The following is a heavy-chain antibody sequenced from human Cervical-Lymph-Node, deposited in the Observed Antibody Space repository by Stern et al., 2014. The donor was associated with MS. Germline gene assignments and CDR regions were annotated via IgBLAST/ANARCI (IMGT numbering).Heavy chain of an antibody. CDR3: ARHVQGFDY. Sequence: EVQLVESGAAVKKPGEALTISCKLSGYSFTIYYIAWVRQLPGKGLEWMGVIYPYDSDTTYSPSFQGQVTISADKSITTAYLQWSSLRASDTAMYYCARHVQGFDYWGQGTLVTVSS. CDR1: GYSFTIYY. V-gene: IGHV5-51*01. CDR2: IYPYDSDT. J-gene: IGHJ4*02.